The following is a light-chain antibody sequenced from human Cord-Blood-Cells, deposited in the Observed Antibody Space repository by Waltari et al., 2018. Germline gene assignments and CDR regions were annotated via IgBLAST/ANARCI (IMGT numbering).Light chain of an antibody. V-gene: IGLV1-47*01. CDR1: SPCIGSNH. J-gene: IGLJ3*02. CDR3: AAWDDGVSGWV. CDR2: RNN. Sequence: LTQPLSASWTPGQRVTISCSRSSPCIGSNHVFWNQQTPGTAPKPLIYRNNQRPPGFPDRFSASKSGTSASRAISGLRSEDEAVNYCAAWDDGVSGWVFGGGTKLTVL.